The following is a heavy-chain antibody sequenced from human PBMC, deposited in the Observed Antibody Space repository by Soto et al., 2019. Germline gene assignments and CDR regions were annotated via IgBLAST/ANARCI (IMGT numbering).Heavy chain of an antibody. J-gene: IGHJ4*02. CDR3: ATGFPQWELLQY. D-gene: IGHD1-26*01. V-gene: IGHV1-24*01. CDR2: FDPEEGNT. CDR1: GYTLSELF. Sequence: QVQLVQSGAEVKKPGASVKVSCKVSGYTLSELFVHWVRQAPGKGLEWLGGFDPEEGNTIYAQNFRGRVTMTDDTSTDTPHMELSSLRSDDTAVYYCATGFPQWELLQYWGQGTLLTVSS.